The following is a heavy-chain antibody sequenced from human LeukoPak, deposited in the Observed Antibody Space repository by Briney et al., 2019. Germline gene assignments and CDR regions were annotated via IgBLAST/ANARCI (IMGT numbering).Heavy chain of an antibody. J-gene: IGHJ4*02. D-gene: IGHD5-12*01. V-gene: IGHV3-23*01. CDR2: ISNSGVST. CDR3: ANQGVATPYFDY. CDR1: GFAFSSYG. Sequence: GGSLRLSCAASGFAFSSYGMNWVRQAPGKGLEWVSAISNSGVSTYYADSVKGRLTISRDNSKNTLYLQMNSLRAEDTAVYYCANQGVATPYFDYWGQGTLVTVSS.